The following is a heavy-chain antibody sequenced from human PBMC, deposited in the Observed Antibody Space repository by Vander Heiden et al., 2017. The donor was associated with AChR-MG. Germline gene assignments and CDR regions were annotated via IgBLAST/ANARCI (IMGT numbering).Heavy chain of an antibody. Sequence: EVKLVESGGGLVQPGGSLRLSCGVAGFTFSNYWMTWVRQSPGKGLEWVANIKEDGGEKYYVDSVKGRFSISRDNAKNSLYVEMNSLRVEDSGVYYCARDSSPVSGSTWFDAHDFWGQGTVVTVSS. J-gene: IGHJ3*01. D-gene: IGHD1-26*01. CDR3: ARDSSPVSGSTWFDAHDF. V-gene: IGHV3-7*01. CDR2: IKEDGGEK. CDR1: GFTFSNYW.